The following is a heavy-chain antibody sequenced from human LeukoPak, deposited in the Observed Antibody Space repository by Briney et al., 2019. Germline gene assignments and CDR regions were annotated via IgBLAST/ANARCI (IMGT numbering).Heavy chain of an antibody. J-gene: IGHJ4*02. CDR3: ATPQDTVTTGGSGY. CDR1: GYTFTGYY. D-gene: IGHD4-17*01. V-gene: IGHV1-8*02. Sequence: ASVKVSCKASGYTFTGYYMHWVRQATGQGLEWMGWMNPNSGNTGYAQKFQGRVTMTRNTSISTAYMELSSLRSEDTAVYYCATPQDTVTTGGSGYWGQGTLVTVSS. CDR2: MNPNSGNT.